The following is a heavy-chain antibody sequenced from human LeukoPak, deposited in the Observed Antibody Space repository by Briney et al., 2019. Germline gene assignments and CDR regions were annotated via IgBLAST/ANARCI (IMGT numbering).Heavy chain of an antibody. CDR2: IKQDGSEK. D-gene: IGHD6-19*01. CDR3: ARDQWHFDY. Sequence: GGSLRLSCAASGFSVSSNYMSWVRQAPGKGLEWVANIKQDGSEKYYVDSVKGRFTISRDNAKNSLYLQMNSLRAEDTAVYYCARDQWHFDYWGQGTLVTVSS. V-gene: IGHV3-7*01. CDR1: GFSVSSNY. J-gene: IGHJ4*02.